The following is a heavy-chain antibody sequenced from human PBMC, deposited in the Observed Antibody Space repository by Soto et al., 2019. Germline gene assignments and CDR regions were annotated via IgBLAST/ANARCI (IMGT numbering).Heavy chain of an antibody. CDR1: GGTFSSYA. Sequence: QVQLVQSGAEVKKPGSSVKVSCKASGGTFSSYAISWVRQAPGQGLEWMGGIIPIFGTANYAQKFQGRVTITADDSTSTAYMELSSLRSEDTAVYYCARDSPTVQLERHYYGMDVWGQGTTVTVSS. CDR2: IIPIFGTA. J-gene: IGHJ6*02. V-gene: IGHV1-69*12. CDR3: ARDSPTVQLERHYYGMDV. D-gene: IGHD1-1*01.